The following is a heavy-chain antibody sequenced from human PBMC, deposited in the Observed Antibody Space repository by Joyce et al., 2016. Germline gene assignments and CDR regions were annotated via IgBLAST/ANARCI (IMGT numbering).Heavy chain of an antibody. CDR3: ARSFFYCSGGSCFSGEWFDP. J-gene: IGHJ5*02. V-gene: IGHV4-39*07. CDR1: GGSISSSTYY. CDR2: VYYGGRT. D-gene: IGHD2-15*01. Sequence: QLQLQESGPGLVKPSETLSLSCTVSGGSISSSTYYWGWIRQPPRKGLGWIGRVYYGGRTYHTPSLNSRVTISVDTSKNQFSLKLTSVTAADTAVYYCARSFFYCSGGSCFSGEWFDPWGQGTLVTVSS.